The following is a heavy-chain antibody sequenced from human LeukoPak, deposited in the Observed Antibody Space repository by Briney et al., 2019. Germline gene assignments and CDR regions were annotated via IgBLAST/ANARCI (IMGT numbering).Heavy chain of an antibody. J-gene: IGHJ3*02. CDR1: GFTFDDYA. Sequence: GGSLRLSCAASGFTFDDYAMHWVRQAPGKGLEWVSGISWNSGSIGYADSVKGRFTISRDNAKNSLYLQMNSLRAEDTAVYYCARDPGSHYYDSSGSAFDIWGQGTMVTVSS. CDR3: ARDPGSHYYDSSGSAFDI. D-gene: IGHD3-22*01. V-gene: IGHV3-9*01. CDR2: ISWNSGSI.